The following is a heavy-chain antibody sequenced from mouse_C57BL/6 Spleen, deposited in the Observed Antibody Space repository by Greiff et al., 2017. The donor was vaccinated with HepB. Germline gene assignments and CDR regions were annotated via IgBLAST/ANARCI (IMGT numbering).Heavy chain of an antibody. Sequence: VKLQESGPELVKPGASVKISCKASGYAFSSSWMNWVKQRPGKGLEWIGRIYPGDGDTNYNGKFKGKATLTADKSSSTAYMQLSSLTSEDSAVYFCARSYYGSSPFDYWGQGTTLTVSS. V-gene: IGHV1-82*01. CDR1: GYAFSSSW. J-gene: IGHJ2*01. CDR3: ARSYYGSSPFDY. D-gene: IGHD1-1*01. CDR2: IYPGDGDT.